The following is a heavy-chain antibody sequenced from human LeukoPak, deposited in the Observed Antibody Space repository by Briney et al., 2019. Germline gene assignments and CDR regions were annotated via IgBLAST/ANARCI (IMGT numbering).Heavy chain of an antibody. V-gene: IGHV1-69*04. Sequence: SVKVSCKASGGTFSSYAISWVRQAPGQGLEWMGRIIPILGIANYAQKFQGRVTITADKSTSTAYMELSSLRSEDTAVYYCARGGFLVGASNFDYWGQGTLVNVSS. CDR3: ARGGFLVGASNFDY. D-gene: IGHD1-26*01. J-gene: IGHJ4*02. CDR2: IIPILGIA. CDR1: GGTFSSYA.